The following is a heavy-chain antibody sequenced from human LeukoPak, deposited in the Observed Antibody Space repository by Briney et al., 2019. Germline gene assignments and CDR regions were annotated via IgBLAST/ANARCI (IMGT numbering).Heavy chain of an antibody. CDR1: GFTFSSYG. D-gene: IGHD3-10*01. V-gene: IGHV3-30*02. J-gene: IGHJ4*02. CDR3: AKDSTYYYGSGSYYNLDY. Sequence: PGGSLRLSRAASGFTFSSYGMHWVRQAPGKGLEWVAFIRYDGSNKYYADSVKGRFTISRDNSKNTLYLQMNSLRAEDTAVYYCAKDSTYYYGSGSYYNLDYWGQGTLVTVSS. CDR2: IRYDGSNK.